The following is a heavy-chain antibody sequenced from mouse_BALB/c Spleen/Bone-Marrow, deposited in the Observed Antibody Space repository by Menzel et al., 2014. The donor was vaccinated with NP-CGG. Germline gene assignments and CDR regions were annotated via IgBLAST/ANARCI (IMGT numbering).Heavy chain of an antibody. CDR3: ARPETGSWFAY. CDR2: INPDSGMI. V-gene: IGHV4-1*02. J-gene: IGHJ3*01. CDR1: GFDFSSYW. Sequence: EVKLMESGGGLVQPGGSLKISCAASGFDFSSYWMNWVRQAPGKGLEWIGEINPDSGMINYTPSLKDKFIISRDNAKNTLFLQMSNVKSEVSSLYCCARPETGSWFAYWGQGTLVTVSA.